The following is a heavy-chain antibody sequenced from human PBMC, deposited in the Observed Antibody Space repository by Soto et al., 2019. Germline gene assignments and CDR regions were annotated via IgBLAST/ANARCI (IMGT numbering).Heavy chain of an antibody. Sequence: EAQLVESGGGLVQPGGSLRLSCAASGFTFSSYWMHWVRQAPGKGLVWVSLINSDGSSTKYADSVKGRFTISRDNAKNTMYRQMNSLRAEDTAVYYSTREVNAPRGAPFDYWGQGNLVTVSS. CDR1: GFTFSSYW. J-gene: IGHJ4*02. V-gene: IGHV3-74*01. CDR3: TREVNAPRGAPFDY. D-gene: IGHD2-21*01. CDR2: INSDGSST.